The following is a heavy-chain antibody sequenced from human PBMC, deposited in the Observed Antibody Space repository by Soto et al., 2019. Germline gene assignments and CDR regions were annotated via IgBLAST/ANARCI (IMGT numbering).Heavy chain of an antibody. CDR2: INHSGST. CDR3: ARSPPRGWFDP. CDR1: GGSFSGYY. J-gene: IGHJ5*02. D-gene: IGHD3-10*01. V-gene: IGHV4-34*01. Sequence: QVQLQQWGAGLLKPSETLSLTCAVYGGSFSGYYWSWIRQPPGKGLEWIGEINHSGSTNYNPSLKSRANLTVNTSKNQFSLKLSSVTAADTAVYYCARSPPRGWFDPWGQGTLVTVPS.